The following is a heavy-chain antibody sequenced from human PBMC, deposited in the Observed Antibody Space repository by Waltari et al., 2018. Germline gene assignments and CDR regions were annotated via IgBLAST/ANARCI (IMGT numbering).Heavy chain of an antibody. V-gene: IGHV2-70*15. J-gene: IGHJ6*02. CDR3: ARIRGYCSSTSYSVDV. CDR2: INWDDVR. D-gene: IGHD2-2*01. CDR1: GFSTNSRGVC. Sequence: QVTLTESGPALVEPTQTVPLTCAVSGFSTNSRGVCMSGIRQPPGKALEWGARINWDDVRQFNPSLRARLTISKDTARDQVVLTVTDMQPADTGTYYCARIRGYCSSTSYSVDVWGQGTTVTVSS.